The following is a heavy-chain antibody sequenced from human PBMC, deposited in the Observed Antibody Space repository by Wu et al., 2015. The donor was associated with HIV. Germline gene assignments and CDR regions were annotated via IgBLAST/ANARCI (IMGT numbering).Heavy chain of an antibody. CDR1: GYTFTSYD. CDR3: ARQRAYTSGWYIFDY. D-gene: IGHD6-19*01. V-gene: IGHV1-8*01. Sequence: QVQLVQSGAEVKKPGASVKVSCKASGYTFTSYDINWVRQATGQGLEWMGWMNPRSGNTGYAQKFQGRVTMTRDTSISTANMELSSLRSEDTAVYYCARQRAYTSGWYIFDYWGQGTLVTV. CDR2: MNPRSGNT. J-gene: IGHJ4*02.